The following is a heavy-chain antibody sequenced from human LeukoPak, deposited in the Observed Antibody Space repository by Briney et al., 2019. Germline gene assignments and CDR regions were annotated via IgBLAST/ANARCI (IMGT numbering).Heavy chain of an antibody. J-gene: IGHJ3*02. CDR2: INPSSGNT. D-gene: IGHD2-2*03. CDR1: GYTFTSYY. CDR3: ARRAKGSWINDAFDI. Sequence: GASVKVSCKASGYTFTSYYMHWVRQAPGQGLEWMGIINPSSGNTNYAQKFQGRVTMTRDTSTSTLYMELSSLRSEDTAVYYCARRAKGSWINDAFDIWGQGTMVTVSS. V-gene: IGHV1-46*01.